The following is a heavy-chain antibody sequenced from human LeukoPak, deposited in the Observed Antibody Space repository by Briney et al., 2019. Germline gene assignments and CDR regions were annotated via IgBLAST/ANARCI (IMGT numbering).Heavy chain of an antibody. Sequence: SETLSLTCTVSGYSISSGYYWGWIRQPPGKGLEWTGSIDHSGSTYYNPSLKSRITISVDTSKNQFSLKLSSVTAADTAVYYCATRPRYCSSTSCYLGYFDYWGQGTLVTVSS. CDR3: ATRPRYCSSTSCYLGYFDY. CDR1: GYSISSGYY. J-gene: IGHJ4*02. D-gene: IGHD2-2*01. CDR2: IDHSGST. V-gene: IGHV4-38-2*02.